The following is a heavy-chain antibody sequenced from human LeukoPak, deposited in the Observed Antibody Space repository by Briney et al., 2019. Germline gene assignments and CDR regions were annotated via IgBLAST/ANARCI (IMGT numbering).Heavy chain of an antibody. CDR2: VSGSGGST. V-gene: IGHV3-23*01. Sequence: GGSLRLSCAASGFTFTDYAITWVRQAPGKGLEWVSAVSGSGGSTYYADSVKGRFTISRDNAKNTVYLRMNSLRAEDTAVYYCTRVGGGYFAFDVWGQGTMVTVSS. CDR1: GFTFTDYA. J-gene: IGHJ3*01. D-gene: IGHD5-12*01. CDR3: TRVGGGYFAFDV.